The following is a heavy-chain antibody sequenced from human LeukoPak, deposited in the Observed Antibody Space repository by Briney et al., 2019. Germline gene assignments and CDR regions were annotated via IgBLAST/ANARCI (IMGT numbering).Heavy chain of an antibody. D-gene: IGHD2-2*01. CDR3: ARDAARYCSSTTCSAFDI. Sequence: ASVKVSCKASDYTFTSYGISWVRQAPGQGLEWMGWISAYNGNTNYAQKVQGRVTMTTDTSTSTAYMELRSLRSDDTAVYYCARDAARYCSSTTCSAFDIWGQGTMVTVSS. CDR1: DYTFTSYG. CDR2: ISAYNGNT. V-gene: IGHV1-18*01. J-gene: IGHJ3*02.